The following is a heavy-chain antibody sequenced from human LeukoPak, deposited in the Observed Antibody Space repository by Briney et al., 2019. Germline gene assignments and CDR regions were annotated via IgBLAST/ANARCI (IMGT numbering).Heavy chain of an antibody. Sequence: SETLSLTCTVSGGSISSYYWSWIRQPPGKGLEYIGNIYYSGSTNYSPSLKSRVTISVDTSNNHFSLKVTSVTTADTAVYYCARFSQCGSECYFLDYWGQGTLVTVSS. CDR3: ARFSQCGSECYFLDY. V-gene: IGHV4-59*01. CDR2: IYYSGST. D-gene: IGHD2-21*01. J-gene: IGHJ4*02. CDR1: GGSISSYY.